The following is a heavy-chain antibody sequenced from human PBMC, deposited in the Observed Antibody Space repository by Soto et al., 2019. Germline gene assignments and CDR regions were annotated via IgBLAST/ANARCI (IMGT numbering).Heavy chain of an antibody. Sequence: SETLSLTCTFSGGSISSGGYYWSWIRQHPGKGLEWIGYIYYSGSTYYNPSLKSRVTISVDTSKNQFSLKLSSVTAADTAVYYCARGAGYSYGHNWFDPWGQGTLVTVSS. CDR1: GGSISSGGYY. J-gene: IGHJ5*02. CDR2: IYYSGST. V-gene: IGHV4-31*03. D-gene: IGHD5-18*01. CDR3: ARGAGYSYGHNWFDP.